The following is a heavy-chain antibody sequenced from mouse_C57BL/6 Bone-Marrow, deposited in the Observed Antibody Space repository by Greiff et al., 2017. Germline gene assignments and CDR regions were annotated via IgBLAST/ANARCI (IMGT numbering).Heavy chain of an antibody. Sequence: AQLQQSGAELARPGASVKLSCKASGYTFTSYGISWVKQRTGQGLEWIGEIYPRSGNTYYNEKFKGKATLTADKSSSTAYMELRSLTSEDSAVYFCAREDYYGSSSYAMDYWGQGTSVTVSS. CDR3: AREDYYGSSSYAMDY. CDR2: IYPRSGNT. CDR1: GYTFTSYG. J-gene: IGHJ4*01. D-gene: IGHD1-1*01. V-gene: IGHV1-81*01.